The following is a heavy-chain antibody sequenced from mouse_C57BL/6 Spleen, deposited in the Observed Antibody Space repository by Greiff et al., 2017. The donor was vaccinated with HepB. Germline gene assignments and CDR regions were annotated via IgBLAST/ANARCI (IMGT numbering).Heavy chain of an antibody. CDR1: GYTFTDHT. CDR2: IYPRDGST. Sequence: QVQLQQSDAELVKPGASVKISCKVSGYTFTDHTIHWMKQRPEQGLEWIGYIYPRDGSTKYNEKLKGKATLTADKSSSTAYMQLNSLTSEDSAVYFCARRDDYYGSRTGAMDYWGQGTSVTVSS. J-gene: IGHJ4*01. V-gene: IGHV1-78*01. D-gene: IGHD1-1*01. CDR3: ARRDDYYGSRTGAMDY.